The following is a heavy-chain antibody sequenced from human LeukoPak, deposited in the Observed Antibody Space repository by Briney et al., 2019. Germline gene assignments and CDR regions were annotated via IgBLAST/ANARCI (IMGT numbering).Heavy chain of an antibody. CDR1: GGSISTYS. CDR3: ARHVRAGFGDSYYFDY. Sequence: SETLSLTCTVSGGSISTYSWSWIRQPPGKGLEWIGYIYYSGSTNYNPSLKSRLTTSVDTSKNQFSLKLSSVTAADTAVYYCARHVRAGFGDSYYFDYWGQGTLVTVSS. J-gene: IGHJ4*02. D-gene: IGHD4-17*01. V-gene: IGHV4-59*08. CDR2: IYYSGST.